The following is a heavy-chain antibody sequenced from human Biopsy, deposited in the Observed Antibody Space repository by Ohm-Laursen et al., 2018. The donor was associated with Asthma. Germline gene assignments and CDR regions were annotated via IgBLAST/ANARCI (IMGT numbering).Heavy chain of an antibody. V-gene: IGHV4-39*02. Sequence: SETLSLTCIVSGDAMSTSGSYWGWIRQSPGKGLEWIGSTYYSGKTYYNPSLESRVTISADTSKNHFSLKGTSVTAADTAVYYCARAVSSSSYWYFDLWGRGDLVTVSS. J-gene: IGHJ2*01. CDR3: ARAVSSSSYWYFDL. CDR2: TYYSGKT. CDR1: GDAMSTSGSY. D-gene: IGHD6-6*01.